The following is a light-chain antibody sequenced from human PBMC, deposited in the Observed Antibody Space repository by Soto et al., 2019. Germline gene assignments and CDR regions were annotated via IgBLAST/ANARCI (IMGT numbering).Light chain of an antibody. J-gene: IGKJ1*01. CDR2: AAS. CDR1: QNIREY. CDR3: QESYTTPWT. Sequence: DIQMTQSPSSLSASVGDRVTITCRASQNIREYLNWYHQKPGSAPKLLISAASTLQSGVPLRFSGSGSGSVFTLTIYNLQPEDVGSYICQESYTTPWTFGRGIKLEI. V-gene: IGKV1-39*01.